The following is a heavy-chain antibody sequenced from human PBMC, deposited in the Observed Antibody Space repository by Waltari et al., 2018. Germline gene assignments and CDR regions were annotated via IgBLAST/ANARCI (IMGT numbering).Heavy chain of an antibody. J-gene: IGHJ4*02. CDR2: IKSKNDGEIT. D-gene: IGHD7-27*01. CDR3: TTLDAPWGG. V-gene: IGHV3-15*05. Sequence: EVQMVESGGGLVKPGESLRLYCAASGFTFTPAWLTWVRQAPGKGLEWVGRIKSKNDGEITDFAAPVKGRFTISRDDSKNTVYLQMTSLKTEDTAVYYCTTLDAPWGGWGQGTLVTVSS. CDR1: GFTFTPAW.